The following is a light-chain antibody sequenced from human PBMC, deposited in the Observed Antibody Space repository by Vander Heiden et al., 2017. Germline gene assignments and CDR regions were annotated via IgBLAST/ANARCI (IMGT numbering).Light chain of an antibody. Sequence: EIVMTQSPATLSVSPGERATLSCRASQSVSSNLAWYQQKPGQAPRLLIYGASTRATRIPARFSGSGSGTEFTLTISSLQSEDFAVYYCQQDNNCPQTFGQGTKVEIK. CDR3: QQDNNCPQT. CDR2: GAS. J-gene: IGKJ1*01. CDR1: QSVSSN. V-gene: IGKV3-15*01.